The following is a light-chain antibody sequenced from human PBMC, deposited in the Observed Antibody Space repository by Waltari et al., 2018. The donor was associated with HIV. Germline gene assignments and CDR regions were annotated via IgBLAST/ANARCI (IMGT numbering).Light chain of an antibody. Sequence: QSLLTKATSAAGTAGQSVTLSCSAGNSKAGNTIVNWYQHLPGTAPKLLIQNNDQRPSGVPDRFSGSKSGTSASLAISGLQSEDEADYYCAAFDDELDGVLFGGGTKLTVL. CDR2: NND. CDR1: NSKAGNTI. CDR3: AAFDDELDGVL. J-gene: IGLJ2*01. V-gene: IGLV1-44*01.